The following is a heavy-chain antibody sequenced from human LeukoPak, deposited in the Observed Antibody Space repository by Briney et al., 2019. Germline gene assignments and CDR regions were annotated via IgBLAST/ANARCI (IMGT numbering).Heavy chain of an antibody. Sequence: RTGGSLRLSCVASGFTFSNYAMTWVRQAPGKGLEWVSVISGSSSVTSYADSVKGRFTISRDNSKNTLYLQMNSLRDEDTAIYYCAKDRATSVARVYDYWGQGTLVTVSS. CDR2: ISGSSSVT. J-gene: IGHJ4*02. D-gene: IGHD2-21*01. CDR3: AKDRATSVARVYDY. CDR1: GFTFSNYA. V-gene: IGHV3-23*01.